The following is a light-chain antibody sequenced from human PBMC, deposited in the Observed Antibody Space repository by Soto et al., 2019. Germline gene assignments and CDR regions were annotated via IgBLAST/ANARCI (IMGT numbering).Light chain of an antibody. CDR2: KAS. Sequence: DVEMTQSPSTLPTSIGDRVTINCRASQNVSNWLAWYQQKPGKAPKLLIYKASRLESGVPSRFSAGGSGTDVTLTINSLQSDDFATYCCQQYSKESTLGQGTKLE. CDR1: QNVSNW. V-gene: IGKV1-5*03. J-gene: IGKJ2*01. CDR3: QQYSKEST.